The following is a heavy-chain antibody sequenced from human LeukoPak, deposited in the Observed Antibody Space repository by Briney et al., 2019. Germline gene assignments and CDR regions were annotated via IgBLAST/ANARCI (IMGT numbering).Heavy chain of an antibody. CDR2: ISGYNDNP. V-gene: IGHV1-18*01. Sequence: ASVTVSCKASRYPFTWYGFTWVRQAPGQGLEWMGWISGYNDNPNYAQKFQGRVTMTADTSTSTAYMDLRSLTSDDTAVYYCARDGTTTDDYWGQGTLVTVSS. CDR3: ARDGTTTDDY. D-gene: IGHD1-26*01. J-gene: IGHJ4*02. CDR1: RYPFTWYG.